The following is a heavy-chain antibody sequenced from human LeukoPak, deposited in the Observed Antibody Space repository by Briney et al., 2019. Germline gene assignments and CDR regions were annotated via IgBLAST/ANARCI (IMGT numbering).Heavy chain of an antibody. CDR1: GGSISSSIYY. V-gene: IGHV4-39*01. CDR2: IFYSGTT. Sequence: PSETLSLTCTVSGGSISSSIYYWGWVRQPPGEGLEWIGNIFYSGTTYYNPSLMSRVTISVDTSKNQFSLKMRSVTAADTAVYYCARVLRGGTYYFDYWGQGTLVTVSS. CDR3: ARVLRGGTYYFDY. J-gene: IGHJ4*02. D-gene: IGHD2-15*01.